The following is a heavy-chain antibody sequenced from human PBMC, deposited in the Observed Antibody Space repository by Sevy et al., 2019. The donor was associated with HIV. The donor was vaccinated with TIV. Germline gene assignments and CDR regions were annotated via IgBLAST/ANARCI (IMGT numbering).Heavy chain of an antibody. CDR2: IYYRGST. V-gene: IGHV4-59*13. CDR3: ARDLKQNWFDP. Sequence: SETLSLTCTVSGGSISSYYWTWIRQPPGKGLEWIGYIYYRGSTNYNPSLKSRVTISVDTSKNQFSLKLSSVTAADTAVYYCARDLKQNWFDPWGQGTLVTVSS. CDR1: GGSISSYY. J-gene: IGHJ5*02.